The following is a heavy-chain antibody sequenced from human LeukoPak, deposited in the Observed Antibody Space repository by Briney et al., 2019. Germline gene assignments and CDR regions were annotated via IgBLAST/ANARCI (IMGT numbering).Heavy chain of an antibody. CDR1: GGSISSGGYS. Sequence: SETLSLTCAVSGGSISSGGYSWSWIRQPPGKGLEWIGYIYHSGSTYYNPSLKSRVTISVDRSKNQFSLKLSSVTAADTAVYYCARSGSYSYYGLDVWGQGTTVTVSS. V-gene: IGHV4-30-2*01. J-gene: IGHJ6*02. CDR3: ARSGSYSYYGLDV. CDR2: IYHSGST. D-gene: IGHD1-26*01.